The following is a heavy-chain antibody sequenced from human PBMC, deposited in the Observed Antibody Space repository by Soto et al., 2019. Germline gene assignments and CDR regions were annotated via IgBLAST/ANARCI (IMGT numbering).Heavy chain of an antibody. Sequence: QVQLQESGPGLVKPSQTLSLTCTVSAGSISSGRYYWSWIRQHPGKGLEWIGYISYSGSTYYNPSLQSRVTTSVDTSKNQFSLKLSSVTAADTAVYYCARDPGGGYYSSGMDVWGQGTTVTVSS. D-gene: IGHD1-1*01. J-gene: IGHJ6*02. CDR3: ARDPGGGYYSSGMDV. CDR1: AGSISSGRYY. V-gene: IGHV4-31*03. CDR2: ISYSGST.